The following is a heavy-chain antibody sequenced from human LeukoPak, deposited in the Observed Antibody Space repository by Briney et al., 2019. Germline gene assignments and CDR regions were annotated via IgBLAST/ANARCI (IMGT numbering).Heavy chain of an antibody. Sequence: NPSETLSLTCTVSGGSTSSYYWSWIRQPPRKGLEWIGYIYYSGSTNYNPSLKSRVTISVDTSKNQFSLKLSSVTAADTAVYYCASGTSGSQFGFDPWGQGTLVTVSS. D-gene: IGHD3-10*01. CDR2: IYYSGST. V-gene: IGHV4-59*08. J-gene: IGHJ5*02. CDR1: GGSTSSYY. CDR3: ASGTSGSQFGFDP.